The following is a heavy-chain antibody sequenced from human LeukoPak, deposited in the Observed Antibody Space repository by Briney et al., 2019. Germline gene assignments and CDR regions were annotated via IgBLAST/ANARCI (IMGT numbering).Heavy chain of an antibody. V-gene: IGHV3-30*18. J-gene: IGHJ5*02. D-gene: IGHD4-17*01. CDR1: GXTFRSYG. CDR3: AKGARGDTVTSIVGLNWFDP. Sequence: GGSLRLSCAASGXTFRSYGMHWVRQAPGKGLEWVVVISYDGSHKYYADSVKGRFSISRDNSKNTLYLQMNSLRADDTAVYYCAKGARGDTVTSIVGLNWFDPWGQGTLVTVSS. CDR2: ISYDGSHK.